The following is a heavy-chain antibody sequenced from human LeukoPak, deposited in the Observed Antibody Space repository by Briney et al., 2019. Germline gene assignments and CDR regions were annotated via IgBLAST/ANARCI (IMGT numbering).Heavy chain of an antibody. CDR3: ARENRQWLVQDHYFDY. V-gene: IGHV3-66*01. J-gene: IGHJ4*02. CDR2: IYSGGST. D-gene: IGHD6-19*01. Sequence: GGSLRLSCAASGFTFNTYGMSWVRQAPGKGLEWVSVIYSGGSTYYADSVKGRFTISRDNSKNTLYLQMNSLRAEDTAVYYCARENRQWLVQDHYFDYWGQGTLVTVSS. CDR1: GFTFNTYG.